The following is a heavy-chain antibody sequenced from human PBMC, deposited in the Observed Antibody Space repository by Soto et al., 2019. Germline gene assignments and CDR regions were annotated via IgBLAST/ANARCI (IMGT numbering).Heavy chain of an antibody. D-gene: IGHD2-21*02. V-gene: IGHV4-59*01. CDR3: ARAGGAQYCGGDCYTVYYYYYGMDV. Sequence: PSETLSLTCTVSGGSISSYYWSWIRQPPGKGLEWIGYIYYSGSTNYNPSLKSRVTISVDTSKNQFSLKLSSVTAADTAVYYCARAGGAQYCGGDCYTVYYYYYGMDVWGQGTTVTVSS. CDR2: IYYSGST. CDR1: GGSISSYY. J-gene: IGHJ6*02.